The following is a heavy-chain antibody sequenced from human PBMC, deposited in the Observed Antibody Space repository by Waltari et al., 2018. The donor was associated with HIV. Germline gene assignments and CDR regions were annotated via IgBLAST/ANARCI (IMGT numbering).Heavy chain of an antibody. D-gene: IGHD3-10*01. J-gene: IGHJ6*02. CDR1: GYSISRGYF. Sequence: QVQLQESGPGLVKPSEALSLTCAVSGYSISRGYFWDWIRQPPGKGLEWIGHIFHTGTTYYHPYLKSRVTISLDMSKHQFSMKLTSVTAADTAVYLCARSDYFASGSYSPDYYSGLAVWGQGTTVTVSS. CDR3: ARSDYFASGSYSPDYYSGLAV. CDR2: IFHTGTT. V-gene: IGHV4-38-2*01.